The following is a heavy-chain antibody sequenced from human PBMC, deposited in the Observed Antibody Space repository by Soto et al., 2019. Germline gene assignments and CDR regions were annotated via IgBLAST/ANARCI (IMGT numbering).Heavy chain of an antibody. CDR2: IYPGDSDT. Sequence: GESLKISCQGSGYSFTSYWIGWVRQMPGKGLEWMGIIYPGDSDTRYSPSFQGQVTISADKSISTAYLQWSSLKASDTAMYYCAGCSGGSCYPNGAFDIWGQGTMVTVSS. CDR3: AGCSGGSCYPNGAFDI. D-gene: IGHD2-15*01. J-gene: IGHJ3*02. V-gene: IGHV5-51*01. CDR1: GYSFTSYW.